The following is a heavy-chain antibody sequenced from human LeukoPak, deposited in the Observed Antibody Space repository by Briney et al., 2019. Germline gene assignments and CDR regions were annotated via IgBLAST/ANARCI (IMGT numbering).Heavy chain of an antibody. D-gene: IGHD1-26*01. CDR3: GGSGSYYFPPEKSDAFDI. V-gene: IGHV3-30*02. J-gene: IGHJ3*02. CDR1: GFTFSSYG. Sequence: GGSLRLSCTASGFTFSSYGMHWVRQAPGKGLEWVAFTRYDGSNEHYADSVKGRFTISRDNSKNTVNLQMNSLRAEDTAIYYCGGSGSYYFPPEKSDAFDIWGQGTMVTVSS. CDR2: TRYDGSNE.